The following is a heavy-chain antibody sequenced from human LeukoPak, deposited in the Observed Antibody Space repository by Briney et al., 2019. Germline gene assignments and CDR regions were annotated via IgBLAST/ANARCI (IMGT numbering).Heavy chain of an antibody. D-gene: IGHD3-10*01. CDR3: YGSGSYWTSDI. CDR2: INWNGGST. Sequence: GGSLRLSCAASGFTFDDYGMSWVRQVPGKGLEWVSGINWNGGSTGYADSVKGRFTISRDNAKNTLYLQMNSLRAEDSGLYYCYGSGSYWTSDIWARGTMVTVSS. CDR1: GFTFDDYG. J-gene: IGHJ3*02. V-gene: IGHV3-20*04.